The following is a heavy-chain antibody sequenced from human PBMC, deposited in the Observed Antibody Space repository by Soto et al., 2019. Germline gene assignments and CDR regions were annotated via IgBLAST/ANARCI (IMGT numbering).Heavy chain of an antibody. CDR1: GFTFSSYG. D-gene: IGHD5-12*01. CDR3: ARGDFVHGYNSGAFDI. Sequence: GGSLRLSCAASGFTFSSYGMHWVRQAPGKGLEWVAVIWYDGSNKYYADSVKGRFTISRDNSKNTLYLQMNSLRAEDTAVYYCARGDFVHGYNSGAFDIWGQGTMVTGSS. CDR2: IWYDGSNK. J-gene: IGHJ3*02. V-gene: IGHV3-33*01.